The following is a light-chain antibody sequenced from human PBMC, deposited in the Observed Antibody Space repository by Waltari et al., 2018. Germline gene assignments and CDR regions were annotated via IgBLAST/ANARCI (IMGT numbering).Light chain of an antibody. J-gene: IGKJ2*01. CDR3: QQRSTWPPSVT. CDR1: QSIDSS. CDR2: DAS. Sequence: EIVLTQSPATLSLSPGERATVSCRASQSIDSSLGWYQHKPGQPPRLLIYDASIRATAIPARFSGSGSGTDFTLTITSLEPEDFAVYYCQQRSTWPPSVTFGQGTKLEI. V-gene: IGKV3-11*01.